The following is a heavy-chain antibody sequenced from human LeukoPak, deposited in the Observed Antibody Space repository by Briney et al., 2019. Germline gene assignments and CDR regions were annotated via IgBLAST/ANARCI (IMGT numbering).Heavy chain of an antibody. CDR1: GGSISSSSYY. CDR2: IYYSGST. D-gene: IGHD3-22*01. CDR3: ARMVVVITPRWYFDL. V-gene: IGHV4-39*07. Sequence: SETLSLTCTVSGGSISSSSYYWGWIRQPPGKGLEWIGSIYYSGSTNYNPSLKSRVTISVDTSKNQFSLKLSSVTAADTAVYYCARMVVVITPRWYFDLWGRGTLVTVSS. J-gene: IGHJ2*01.